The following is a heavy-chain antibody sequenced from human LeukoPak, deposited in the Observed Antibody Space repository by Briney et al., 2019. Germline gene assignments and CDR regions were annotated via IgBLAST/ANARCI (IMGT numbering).Heavy chain of an antibody. CDR3: ARDKELAATLLDC. D-gene: IGHD1-26*01. V-gene: IGHV3-7*01. CDR1: GFNFSSYW. CDR2: INHYGSEK. Sequence: GGSLRLSCAASGFNFSSYWMSWVRQAPGKGLELVATINHYGSEKHYLESVKGRFTISRDNDKHPLYLQIDSLRAEDKAVFYSARDKELAATLLDCWGQGNLVTVSS. J-gene: IGHJ4*02.